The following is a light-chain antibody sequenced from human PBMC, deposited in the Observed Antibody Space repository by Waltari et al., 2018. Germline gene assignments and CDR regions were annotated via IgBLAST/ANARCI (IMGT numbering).Light chain of an antibody. CDR1: GSNIGNNF. Sequence: QSVLTQPPSVSAAAGQKVTIPCSGRGSNIGNNFVSWYQHVPGTAPKLLIFDNNKRPSGIPDRFSGSKSGSSATLGIAGLQTGDEAEYYCGTWDTSLSVVFGGGTKLTVL. CDR2: DNN. CDR3: GTWDTSLSVV. J-gene: IGLJ3*02. V-gene: IGLV1-51*01.